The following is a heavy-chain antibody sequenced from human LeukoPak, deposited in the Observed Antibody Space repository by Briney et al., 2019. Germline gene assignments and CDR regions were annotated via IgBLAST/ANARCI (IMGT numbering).Heavy chain of an antibody. CDR3: ARTDMYYDILTGFDP. CDR2: IYPGDSDT. V-gene: IGHV5-51*01. J-gene: IGHJ5*02. Sequence: GESLKISCKASGYRFTTYWIGWVRQMPGKGLEWMGIIYPGDSDTRYSPSFQGQVTISADKSISTAYLQWSSLKASDTAMYYCARTDMYYDILTGFDPWGQGTLVTVSS. CDR1: GYRFTTYW. D-gene: IGHD3-9*01.